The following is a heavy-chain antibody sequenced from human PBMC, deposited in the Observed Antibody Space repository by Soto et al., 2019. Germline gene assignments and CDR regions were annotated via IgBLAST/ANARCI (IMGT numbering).Heavy chain of an antibody. CDR2: MNPNSCNT. CDR1: GYTFTSYD. D-gene: IGHD3-3*01. V-gene: IGHV1-8*01. J-gene: IGHJ4*02. Sequence: AASVKVSCKASGYTFTSYDINWVRQATGQGLEWMGWMNPNSCNTGYAQKFQGRVTMTRNTSISTACMELSSLRSEDTAVYYCAILPKTIFGVVTNKAPTVTNGYWGQGTLVTVSS. CDR3: AILPKTIFGVVTNKAPTVTNGY.